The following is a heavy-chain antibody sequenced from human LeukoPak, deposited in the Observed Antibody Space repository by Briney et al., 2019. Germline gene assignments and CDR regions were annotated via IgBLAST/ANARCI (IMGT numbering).Heavy chain of an antibody. CDR1: GGSISSSSYY. CDR3: ARHGYSFDY. CDR2: IYYSGST. D-gene: IGHD3-22*01. J-gene: IGHJ4*02. V-gene: IGHV4-39*01. Sequence: PSETLSLTCTVSGGSISSSSYYWGWIRQPPGKGLEWIGSIYYSGSTYYNPSLRSRVTISEDRSKNQFSLKLSSVTAADTAMYYCARHGYSFDYWGQGTLVTVSA.